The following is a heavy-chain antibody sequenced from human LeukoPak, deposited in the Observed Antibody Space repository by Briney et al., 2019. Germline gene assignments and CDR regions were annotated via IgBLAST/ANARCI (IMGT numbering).Heavy chain of an antibody. Sequence: GGSLRLSCAASGFAFSSFAMGWVRQSPGKGLEWLSTINGGGNTTFYSDSVKGRFTISRDNSKNTLYLHMDSLRPDDTAIYYCTKELHVAVAVADYYYFYMDAWGGGTAVTVSS. J-gene: IGHJ6*03. CDR2: INGGGNTT. CDR1: GFAFSSFA. V-gene: IGHV3-23*01. CDR3: TKELHVAVAVADYYYFYMDA. D-gene: IGHD6-19*01.